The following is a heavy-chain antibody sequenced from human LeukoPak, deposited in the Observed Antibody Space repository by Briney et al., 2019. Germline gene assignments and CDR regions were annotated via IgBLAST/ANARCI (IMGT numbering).Heavy chain of an antibody. CDR2: IYPGDSGT. D-gene: IGHD1-26*01. J-gene: IGHJ4*02. CDR3: ARYDRQWDPAAALDY. CDR1: GYSFTTFW. V-gene: IGHV5-51*01. Sequence: GESLKISCKASGYSFTTFWIAWVRQMPGKGLEWMGIIYPGDSGTRYSPSFEGRVTISADKSINNAYLHWSSLKDSDTAMYFCARYDRQWDPAAALDYWGQGTLVSVSS.